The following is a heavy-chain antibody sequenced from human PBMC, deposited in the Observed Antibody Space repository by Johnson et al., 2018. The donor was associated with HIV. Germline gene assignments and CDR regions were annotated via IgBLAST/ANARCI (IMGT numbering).Heavy chain of an antibody. J-gene: IGHJ3*02. CDR1: GFTFSNYG. V-gene: IGHV3-30*02. CDR2: IRYDGSIK. CDR3: AKGHSSGYPKDAFDI. Sequence: QVQLVESGGGVVQPGGSLRLSCAASGFTFSNYGMHWVRQAPGNGLEWVAFIRYDGSIKYYADSVKGRFTSSRDNSKNTLYLQMNSLRAEDTAVYYCAKGHSSGYPKDAFDIWGQGTMVTVSS. D-gene: IGHD3-22*01.